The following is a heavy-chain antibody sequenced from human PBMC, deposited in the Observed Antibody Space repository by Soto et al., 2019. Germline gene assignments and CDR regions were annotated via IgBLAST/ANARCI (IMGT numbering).Heavy chain of an antibody. CDR3: ARGAYYYDSSGYYYYYYGMDV. V-gene: IGHV4-30-4*01. D-gene: IGHD3-22*01. J-gene: IGHJ6*02. Sequence: QVQLQESGPGLVKPSQTLSLTCTVSGGSISSGDYYWSWIRQPPGKGLEWIGYIYYSGSTYYNPSLKSRVTISVDTSKNQFSLKLSSATAADTAVYYCARGAYYYDSSGYYYYYYGMDVWGQGTTVTVSS. CDR1: GGSISSGDYY. CDR2: IYYSGST.